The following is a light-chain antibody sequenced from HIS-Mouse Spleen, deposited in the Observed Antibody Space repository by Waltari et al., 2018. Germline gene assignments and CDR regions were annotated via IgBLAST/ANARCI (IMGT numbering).Light chain of an antibody. CDR2: EDS. CDR3: YSTDSSGNHRV. CDR1: ALPKKY. J-gene: IGLJ2*01. Sequence: SYELTQPPSVSVSPGKTARITCSGVALPKKYAYWYQQKSGQAPVLVIYEDSKRPSGIPERFSGSSSGTMATLTISGAQVEDEADYYCYSTDSSGNHRVFGGGTKLTVL. V-gene: IGLV3-10*01.